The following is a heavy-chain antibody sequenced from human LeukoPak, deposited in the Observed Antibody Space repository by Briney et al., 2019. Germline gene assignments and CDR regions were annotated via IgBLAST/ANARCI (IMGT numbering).Heavy chain of an antibody. J-gene: IGHJ3*02. CDR2: MSEDGNEI. CDR1: GFIFSDFS. CDR3: ARAKRNGFDI. V-gene: IGHV3-7*04. Sequence: GGSLRLSCTVSGFIFSDFSMSWVRQAPGKGLEWVAKMSEDGNEIFYVDSVKGRFTISRDNTKKSLYLQLNSLRAEDTAVYYCARAKRNGFDIWGQGTMVTVSS.